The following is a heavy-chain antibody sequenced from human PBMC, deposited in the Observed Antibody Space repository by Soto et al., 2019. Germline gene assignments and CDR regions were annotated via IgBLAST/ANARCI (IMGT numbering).Heavy chain of an antibody. CDR3: ARDQTRADDILTGWSYGMDV. V-gene: IGHV1-2*04. J-gene: IGHJ6*02. D-gene: IGHD3-9*01. CDR2: INPNSGGT. Sequence: GASVKVSCKASGYTFTGYYMHWVRQAPGQGLEWMGWINPNSGGTNYAQKFQGWVTMTRDTSISTAYMELSRLRSDDTAVYYCARDQTRADDILTGWSYGMDVWGQGITVTVSS. CDR1: GYTFTGYY.